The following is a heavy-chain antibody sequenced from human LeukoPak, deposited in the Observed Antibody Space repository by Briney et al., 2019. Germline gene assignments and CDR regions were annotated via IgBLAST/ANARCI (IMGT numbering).Heavy chain of an antibody. J-gene: IGHJ5*02. Sequence: SVKVSCKASGGTFSSYAISWVRQAAGQGLEWMGRIIPILGIANYAQKFQGRVTITADKSTSTAYMELSSLRSEDTAVYYCARDGSAGGSYYGSGSYYIRWFDPWGQGTLVTVSS. D-gene: IGHD3-10*01. CDR3: ARDGSAGGSYYGSGSYYIRWFDP. CDR1: GGTFSSYA. V-gene: IGHV1-69*04. CDR2: IIPILGIA.